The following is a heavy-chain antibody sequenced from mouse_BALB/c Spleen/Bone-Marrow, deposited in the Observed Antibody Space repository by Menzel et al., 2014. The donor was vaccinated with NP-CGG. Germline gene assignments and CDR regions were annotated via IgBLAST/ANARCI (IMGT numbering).Heavy chain of an antibody. V-gene: IGHV14-3*02. CDR1: GFNIKDTY. CDR3: ASYVYGYYFDY. D-gene: IGHD2-2*01. J-gene: IGHJ2*01. Sequence: VQLQHSGAELVKPGASVKLSCTASGFNIKDTYIHWVKQRPEQGLEGIGRIDPANDNTKYDPKFQGKATITADTSSSTAYLQLSSLTSEDTAVHYCASYVYGYYFDYWGQGTTLTVSS. CDR2: IDPANDNT.